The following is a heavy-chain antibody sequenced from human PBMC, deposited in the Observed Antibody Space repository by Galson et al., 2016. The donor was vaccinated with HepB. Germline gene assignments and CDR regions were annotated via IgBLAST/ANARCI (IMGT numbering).Heavy chain of an antibody. CDR3: VRDRAVTNWFDP. CDR1: GFTFSSYW. J-gene: IGHJ5*02. V-gene: IGHV3-74*01. D-gene: IGHD4-17*01. Sequence: SLRLSCAASGFTFSSYWMHWVRQAPGKGLVWVSRINGDGSSTNYADSVKSRFTISRDNAKNTLYLQVNSLRDEDTAVYFCVRDRAVTNWFDPWGQGTLVTVSS. CDR2: INGDGSST.